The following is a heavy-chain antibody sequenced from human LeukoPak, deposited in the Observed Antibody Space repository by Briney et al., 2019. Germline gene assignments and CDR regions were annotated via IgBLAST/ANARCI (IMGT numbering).Heavy chain of an antibody. V-gene: IGHV1-2*02. J-gene: IGHJ5*02. CDR2: INPNSGAT. CDR3: AREWVNPKSNSYGSGSYYGLNWFDP. Sequence: ASVKVSCKASGYTFTSYYMNWVRQAPGQGLEWMGWINPNSGATNYAQKFQGGVTMTRDTTSSTAYMELSRLRPDDTAVYYCAREWVNPKSNSYGSGSYYGLNWFDPWGQGTLVTVSS. CDR1: GYTFTSYY. D-gene: IGHD3-10*01.